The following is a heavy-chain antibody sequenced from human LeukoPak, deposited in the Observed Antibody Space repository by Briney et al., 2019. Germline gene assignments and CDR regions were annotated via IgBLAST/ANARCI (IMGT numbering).Heavy chain of an antibody. J-gene: IGHJ4*02. D-gene: IGHD6-19*01. V-gene: IGHV3-9*01. CDR1: GFTFDDYA. CDR2: ISYNGGFI. Sequence: GRSLRLSCAASGFTFDDYAMHWVRQAPGKGLEWLSIISYNGGFIDYADSVKGRFTISRDNAKNSLYLQLDSLRAEDTAIYYCAKVRGKYSSHFFFDYWGQGTLVTVSS. CDR3: AKVRGKYSSHFFFDY.